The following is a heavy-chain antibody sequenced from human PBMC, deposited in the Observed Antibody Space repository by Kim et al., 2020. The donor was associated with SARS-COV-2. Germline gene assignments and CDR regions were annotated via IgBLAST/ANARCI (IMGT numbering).Heavy chain of an antibody. Sequence: SETLSLTCTVSGGSISSYYWSLIRQHPGKGLEWIGYIYYSGSTNYNPSLKSRVTISVDTSKNQFSLKLSSVTAADTAVYYCATRNCSSTSCSPHYFDYWGQGTLVTVSS. J-gene: IGHJ4*02. D-gene: IGHD2-2*01. V-gene: IGHV4-59*08. CDR1: GGSISSYY. CDR2: IYYSGST. CDR3: ATRNCSSTSCSPHYFDY.